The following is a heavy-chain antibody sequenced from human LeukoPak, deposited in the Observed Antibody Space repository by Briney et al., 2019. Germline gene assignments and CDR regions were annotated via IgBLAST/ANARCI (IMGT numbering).Heavy chain of an antibody. CDR3: ARDLLHYDILTGPPKSYYYMDV. Sequence: ASVKVSCKASGGTFSSYAISWVRQAPGQGLEWMGRIIPILGIANYAQKFQGRVTITADESTSTAYMELSSLRSEDTAVYYCARDLLHYDILTGPPKSYYYMDVWGKGTTVTVSS. J-gene: IGHJ6*03. V-gene: IGHV1-69*04. D-gene: IGHD3-9*01. CDR1: GGTFSSYA. CDR2: IIPILGIA.